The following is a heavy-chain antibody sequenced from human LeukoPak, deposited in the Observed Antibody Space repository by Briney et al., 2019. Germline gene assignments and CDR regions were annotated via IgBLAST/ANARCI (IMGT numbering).Heavy chain of an antibody. CDR1: GFTFSSYS. Sequence: GGSLRLSCAASGFTFSSYSMNWVRQAPGKGLEWVSYISSSSSTIYYADSVKGRFTISRDNAKNSLYLQMKSLRAEDTALYYCARGYYYDSSTYPGDYWGQGTLVTVSS. D-gene: IGHD3-22*01. CDR2: ISSSSSTI. CDR3: ARGYYYDSSTYPGDY. J-gene: IGHJ4*02. V-gene: IGHV3-48*01.